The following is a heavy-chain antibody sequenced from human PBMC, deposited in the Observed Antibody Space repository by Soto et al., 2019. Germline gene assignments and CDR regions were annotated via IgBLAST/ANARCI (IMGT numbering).Heavy chain of an antibody. D-gene: IGHD1-1*01. J-gene: IGHJ6*02. CDR3: AKQQGPGTPYYYAMDV. V-gene: IGHV3-23*01. CDR1: GFTFSSYA. CDR2: LSGSGGST. Sequence: EVQLLEAGGGLVQPGGSQRLSCAASGFTFSSYAMTWVRQAPGKGLEWVSTLSGSGGSTYYAASVKGRFTISRDNSKDTLYLEMKSLRGEDTAVYFCAKQQGPGTPYYYAMDVWGQGTAVTVSS.